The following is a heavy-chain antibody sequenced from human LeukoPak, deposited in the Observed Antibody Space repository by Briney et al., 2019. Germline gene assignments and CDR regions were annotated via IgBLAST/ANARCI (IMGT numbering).Heavy chain of an antibody. D-gene: IGHD1-26*01. CDR2: IRSKAYGGTT. Sequence: GRSLRLSCTASGFTFGDYAMSWVRQAPGKGLEWVGFIRSKAYGGTTEYAASVKGRFTISRDDSKSIAYLQMNSLKTEDTAVYYCTREREWELRHDYYYYGMDVRGQGTTVTVSS. J-gene: IGHJ6*02. CDR3: TREREWELRHDYYYYGMDV. CDR1: GFTFGDYA. V-gene: IGHV3-49*04.